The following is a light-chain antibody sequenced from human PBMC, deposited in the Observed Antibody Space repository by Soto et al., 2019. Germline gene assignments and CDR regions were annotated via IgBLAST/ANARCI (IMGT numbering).Light chain of an antibody. J-gene: IGLJ3*02. CDR1: SGHSSYA. CDR3: QTWGTGPV. Sequence: QLVLTQSPSASASLGASVKLTCTLSSGHSSYAIAWHQQQPEKGPRFLMYLNSDGSHSKGDGIPDRFSGSSSGAERYLTISSLQSEDEADYYCQTWGTGPVVGGGTKLTVL. CDR2: LNSDGSH. V-gene: IGLV4-69*02.